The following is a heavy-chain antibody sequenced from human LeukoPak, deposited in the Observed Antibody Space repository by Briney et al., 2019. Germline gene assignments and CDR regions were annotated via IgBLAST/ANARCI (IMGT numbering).Heavy chain of an antibody. CDR3: ARKRAVAGTGYYYYYGMDV. CDR2: IIPICGTA. Sequence: SVKVSCKASGGTFSSYAISWVRQAPGQGLEWMGGIIPICGTANYAQKFQGRVTITADESTSTAYMELSSLRSEDTAVYYCARKRAVAGTGYYYYYGMDVWGQGTTVTVSS. J-gene: IGHJ6*02. V-gene: IGHV1-69*01. CDR1: GGTFSSYA. D-gene: IGHD6-19*01.